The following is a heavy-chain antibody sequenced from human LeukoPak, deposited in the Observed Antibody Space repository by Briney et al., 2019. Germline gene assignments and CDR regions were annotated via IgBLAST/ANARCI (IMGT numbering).Heavy chain of an antibody. CDR3: ARDRAITENGYFDY. V-gene: IGHV4-38-2*02. Sequence: SETLSLTCTVSGYSISSGYYWGWIRQPPGKGLEWIGSIYHSGSTNYNPSLKSRVTISVDKSKNQFSLKLSSVTAADTAVYYRARDRAITENGYFDYWGQGTLVTVSS. J-gene: IGHJ4*02. CDR2: IYHSGST. CDR1: GYSISSGYY. D-gene: IGHD3-3*01.